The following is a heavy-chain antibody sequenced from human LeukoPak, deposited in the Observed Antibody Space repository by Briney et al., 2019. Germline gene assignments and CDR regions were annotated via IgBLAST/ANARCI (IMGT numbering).Heavy chain of an antibody. D-gene: IGHD6-13*01. CDR3: AKPGYGSTWYDT. Sequence: GGSLRLSCAASGFTFNTYGMHWVRQAPGQGLEWVTFIRYDGSNKLYADSVKGRFTVSRDNSKNTLYLQMNSLKAEDTAVYYCAKPGYGSTWYDTWGQGTLVTASS. J-gene: IGHJ5*02. CDR2: IRYDGSNK. V-gene: IGHV3-30*02. CDR1: GFTFNTYG.